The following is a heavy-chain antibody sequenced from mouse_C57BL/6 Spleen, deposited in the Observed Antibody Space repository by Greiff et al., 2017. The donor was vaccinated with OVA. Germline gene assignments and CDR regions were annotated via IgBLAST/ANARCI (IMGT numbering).Heavy chain of an antibody. CDR1: GYTFTSYW. D-gene: IGHD1-1*01. Sequence: VQLQESGAELVKPGASVKLSCKASGYTFTSYWMHWVKQRPGQGLEWIGMIHPNSGSTNYNEKFKSKATLTVDKSSSTAYMPLSSLTSEDSAVYYGARKWDYASSVFDDWGHCTTVTSST. V-gene: IGHV1-64*01. CDR2: IHPNSGST. CDR3: ARKWDYASSVFDD. J-gene: IGHJ2*01.